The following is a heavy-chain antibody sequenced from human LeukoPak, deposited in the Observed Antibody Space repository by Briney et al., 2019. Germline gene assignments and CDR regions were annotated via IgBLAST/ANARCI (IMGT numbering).Heavy chain of an antibody. V-gene: IGHV3-23*01. J-gene: IGHJ4*02. CDR1: GFTFSSYA. Sequence: HPGGSLRLSCAASGFTFSSYAMTWVRQAPGKGLEWVSAISGSGGSTYYADSVKGRFTISRDNSKNTLYLQMNSLRAEDTALYYCAKEHPNSYGSGSYNFDYWGQGTLVTVSS. CDR3: AKEHPNSYGSGSYNFDY. D-gene: IGHD3-10*01. CDR2: ISGSGGST.